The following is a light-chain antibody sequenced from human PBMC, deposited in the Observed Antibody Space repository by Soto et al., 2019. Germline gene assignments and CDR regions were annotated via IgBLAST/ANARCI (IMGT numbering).Light chain of an antibody. CDR1: QNIGNS. J-gene: IGKJ3*01. V-gene: IGKV1-33*01. CDR3: QHYSNVRPT. CDR2: DAY. Sequence: DIKMTQSPSSLSASVGDRVSISCQASQNIGNSLNWYQQKPGKAPELLIYDAYNLETGVPSRFSGSGTGTDFTLTISSLQPEDTATYHCQHYSNVRPTFGPGTHVDIK.